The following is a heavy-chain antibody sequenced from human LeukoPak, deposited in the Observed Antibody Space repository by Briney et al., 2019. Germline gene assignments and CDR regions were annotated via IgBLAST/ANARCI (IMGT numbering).Heavy chain of an antibody. Sequence: PGGSLRLSCAASGFTFSSYSMNWVRQAPGKGLEWVSSISSSSSYIYYADSVKGRFTISRDNAKNSLYLQMNSLRAEDTAVYYCARDPDYYGSGSAALAWGQGTLATVSS. V-gene: IGHV3-21*01. CDR1: GFTFSSYS. CDR3: ARDPDYYGSGSAALA. D-gene: IGHD3-10*01. J-gene: IGHJ4*02. CDR2: ISSSSSYI.